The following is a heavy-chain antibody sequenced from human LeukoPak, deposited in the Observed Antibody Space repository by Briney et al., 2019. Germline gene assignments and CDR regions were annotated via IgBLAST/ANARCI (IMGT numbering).Heavy chain of an antibody. D-gene: IGHD3-22*01. CDR1: GFTFSSYS. CDR2: VSSSSSYI. V-gene: IGHV3-21*01. Sequence: GGSLRHSCSASGFTFSSYSMNWVRQAPGKGLEWVSSVSSSSSYIYYADSVKGRFTISRDNAKNSLYLQMNSLRAEDTAVYYCARIPGDYYDSSGYYPWGQGTLVTVSS. J-gene: IGHJ4*02. CDR3: ARIPGDYYDSSGYYP.